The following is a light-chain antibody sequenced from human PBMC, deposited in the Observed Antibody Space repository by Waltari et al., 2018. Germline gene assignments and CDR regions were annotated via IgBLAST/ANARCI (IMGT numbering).Light chain of an antibody. V-gene: IGKV4-1*01. CDR1: QSVLYSSNNQNH. CDR3: QQYYSSPVT. Sequence: IVMTQSPDSLAVSLGERPTISCKSSQSVLYSSNNQNHLAWYQQKSGQPPKLLLSWASTRESGVRDRFSGSGSGTDFTLTISSLQTEDVAVYFCQQYYSSPVTFGGGTKVEIK. J-gene: IGKJ4*01. CDR2: WAS.